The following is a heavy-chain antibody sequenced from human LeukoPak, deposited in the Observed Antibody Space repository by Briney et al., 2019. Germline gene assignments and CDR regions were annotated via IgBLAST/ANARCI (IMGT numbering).Heavy chain of an antibody. CDR2: ISAYNGNT. D-gene: IGHD2-21*02. Sequence: ASVKVSCKASGGTFSSYGISWVRQAPGQGLEWMGWISAYNGNTNYAQKLQGRVTMTTDTSTSTAYMELRSLRSDDTAVYYCARGSAAYCGGDCYRAFDYWGQGTLVTVSS. CDR3: ARGSAAYCGGDCYRAFDY. V-gene: IGHV1-18*01. J-gene: IGHJ4*02. CDR1: GGTFSSYG.